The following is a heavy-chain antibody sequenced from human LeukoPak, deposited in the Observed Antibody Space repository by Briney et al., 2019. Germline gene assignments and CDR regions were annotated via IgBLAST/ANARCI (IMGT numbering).Heavy chain of an antibody. CDR2: ISTTSNYI. J-gene: IGHJ4*02. Sequence: GGSLRLSCAASGFTFSSYNMKWVRQAPGKGLEWVSFISTTSNYIYYADSVKGRFTISRDNAKNSLYLQMNSLRGEHAALYYCARAGVCTTTSCDGGIDYWGQGTLVTVSS. CDR1: GFTFSSYN. CDR3: ARAGVCTTTSCDGGIDY. D-gene: IGHD2-2*01. V-gene: IGHV3-21*06.